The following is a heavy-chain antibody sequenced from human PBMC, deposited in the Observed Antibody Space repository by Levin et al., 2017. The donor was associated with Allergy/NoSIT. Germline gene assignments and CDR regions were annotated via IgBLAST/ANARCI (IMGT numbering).Heavy chain of an antibody. D-gene: IGHD2-15*01. V-gene: IGHV3-21*01. CDR1: GFTFSSYS. Sequence: GGSLRLSCAASGFTFSSYSMNWVRQAPGKGLEWVSSISSSSSYIYYADSVKGRFTISRDNAKNSLYLQMNSLRAEDTAVYYCARDSGYCSGGSCYSDAEYFQHWGQGTLVTVSS. CDR3: ARDSGYCSGGSCYSDAEYFQH. CDR2: ISSSSSYI. J-gene: IGHJ1*01.